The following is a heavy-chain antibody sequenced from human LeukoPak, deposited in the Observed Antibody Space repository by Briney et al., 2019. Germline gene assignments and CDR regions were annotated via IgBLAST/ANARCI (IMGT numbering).Heavy chain of an antibody. CDR3: ASGSYYDTPIDS. Sequence: GGSLRLSCAVSDFTVSCTYFTWVRQAPGKGLEWVSIIYSGDYTYYADSVKGRFTISRDESTNTLYLQMNSLGADDTAVYYCASGSYYDTPIDSWGQGALLTVSS. D-gene: IGHD1-26*01. CDR2: IYSGDYT. CDR1: DFTVSCTY. J-gene: IGHJ4*02. V-gene: IGHV3-53*01.